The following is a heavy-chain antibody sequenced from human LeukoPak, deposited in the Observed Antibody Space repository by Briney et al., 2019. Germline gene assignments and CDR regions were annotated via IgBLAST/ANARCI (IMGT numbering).Heavy chain of an antibody. D-gene: IGHD3-10*01. V-gene: IGHV3-74*03. CDR2: INSDGSST. J-gene: IGHJ4*02. Sequence: GGSLRLSCAASGFTFSIHWMHWVRQAPGKGLVWVSRINSDGSSTTYADSVKGRFTISRDNAKNTLYLQMNSLRAEDTAVYYCARDGREFGDLFDYWGQGTLVTVSS. CDR3: ARDGREFGDLFDY. CDR1: GFTFSIHW.